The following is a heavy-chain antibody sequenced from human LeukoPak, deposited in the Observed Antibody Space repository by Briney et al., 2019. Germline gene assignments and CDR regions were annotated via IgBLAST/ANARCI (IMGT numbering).Heavy chain of an antibody. D-gene: IGHD3-16*02. CDR3: ARDWVEGGLIVPWFDP. CDR2: ISAYNGNT. J-gene: IGHJ5*02. Sequence: ASVKVSCKASGYTFTSYGISWVRQAPGQGLEWMGWISAYNGNTNYAQKLQGRVTMTTDTSTSTAYMERRSLRSDDTAVYYCARDWVEGGLIVPWFDPWGQGTLVTVSS. V-gene: IGHV1-18*01. CDR1: GYTFTSYG.